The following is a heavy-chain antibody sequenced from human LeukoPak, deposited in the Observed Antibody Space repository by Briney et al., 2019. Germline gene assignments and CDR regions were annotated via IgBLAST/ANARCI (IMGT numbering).Heavy chain of an antibody. Sequence: GGSLRLSCAASGFTFSSYAMHWVRQAPGKGLEWVAVISYDGSNKYYADSVRGRFTISRDNSKKRLYLQMNSLRAEDTAVYYCAKVFLPLGYNYGEGHYFDYWGQRTLVTVSS. J-gene: IGHJ4*02. CDR3: AKVFLPLGYNYGEGHYFDY. V-gene: IGHV3-30-3*01. CDR1: GFTFSSYA. D-gene: IGHD5-18*01. CDR2: ISYDGSNK.